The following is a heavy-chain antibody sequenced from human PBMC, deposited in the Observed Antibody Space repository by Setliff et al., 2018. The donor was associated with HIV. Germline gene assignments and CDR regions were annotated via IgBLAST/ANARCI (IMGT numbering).Heavy chain of an antibody. J-gene: IGHJ3*02. V-gene: IGHV3-9*01. Sequence: LRLSCAASGFTFDDYAMHWVRQAPGKGLEWVSGISWNSGSIGYADSVKGRFTISRDNAKNSLYLQMNSLRAEDTALYYCARNTDVDSVYRPFHIWGQGTMVTVSS. CDR2: ISWNSGSI. D-gene: IGHD1-26*01. CDR3: ARNTDVDSVYRPFHI. CDR1: GFTFDDYA.